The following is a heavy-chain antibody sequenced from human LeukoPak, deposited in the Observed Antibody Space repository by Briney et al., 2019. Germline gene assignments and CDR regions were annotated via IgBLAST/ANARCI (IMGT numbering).Heavy chain of an antibody. CDR2: SSDSCGST. Sequence: PGGSLRLSCAASGFTFSSCAMSWVRQPPGKGLELVSSSSDSCGSTYYADSVKGRFTISRDNTKNPLYLKMNSLGAEDTAVYYCDRGGYNYGNFDYWGQGTLVTVSS. CDR3: DRGGYNYGNFDY. D-gene: IGHD5-18*01. V-gene: IGHV3-23*01. J-gene: IGHJ4*02. CDR1: GFTFSSCA.